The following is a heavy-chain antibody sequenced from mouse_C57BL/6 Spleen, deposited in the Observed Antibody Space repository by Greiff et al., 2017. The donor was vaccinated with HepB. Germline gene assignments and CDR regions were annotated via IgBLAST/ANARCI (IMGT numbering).Heavy chain of an antibody. Sequence: VQLQQSGAELVKPGASVKISCKASGYAFSSYWMNWVKQRPGKGLEWIGQIYPGDGDTNYNGKFKGKATLTADKSSSTAYMQLSSLTSEDSAVYFCARGITTVGPWFAYWGQGTLVTVSA. D-gene: IGHD1-1*01. CDR2: IYPGDGDT. V-gene: IGHV1-80*01. CDR1: GYAFSSYW. J-gene: IGHJ3*01. CDR3: ARGITTVGPWFAY.